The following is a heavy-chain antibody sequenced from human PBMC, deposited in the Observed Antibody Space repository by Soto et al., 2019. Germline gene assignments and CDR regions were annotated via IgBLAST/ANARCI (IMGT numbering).Heavy chain of an antibody. Sequence: ASVKVSCKASGYTFTSYAMHLVRQAPGQRLEWMGWINAGNGNTKYSQKFQGRVTITRDTSASTAYMELSSLRSEDTAVYYCARDIPRVAFDIWGQGTMVTVSS. J-gene: IGHJ3*02. CDR2: INAGNGNT. CDR1: GYTFTSYA. V-gene: IGHV1-3*01. CDR3: ARDIPRVAFDI. D-gene: IGHD2-21*01.